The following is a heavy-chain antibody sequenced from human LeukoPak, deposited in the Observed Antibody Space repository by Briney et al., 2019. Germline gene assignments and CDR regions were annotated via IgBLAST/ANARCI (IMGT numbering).Heavy chain of an antibody. CDR2: FYTSGST. V-gene: IGHV4-61*02. CDR1: GGSISSGTYY. J-gene: IGHJ4*02. Sequence: NPSETLSLTCTVSGGSISSGTYYWSWIRQPAGKGLEWIGRFYTSGSTYYNPSLKSRVTISVDTSKSQFSLKLSSVTAADTAVYYCARGRYFDYWGQGTLVTVSS. D-gene: IGHD2-15*01. CDR3: ARGRYFDY.